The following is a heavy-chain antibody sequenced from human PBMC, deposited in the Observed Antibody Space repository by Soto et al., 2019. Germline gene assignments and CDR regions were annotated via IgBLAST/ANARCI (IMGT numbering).Heavy chain of an antibody. CDR1: EGSFSNYV. V-gene: IGHV1-69*01. J-gene: IGHJ4*02. CDR3: ATDTDEGYLV. D-gene: IGHD2-2*01. CDR2: IIPIFGTE. Sequence: QVQLVQSGAEVKKPGSSVKVSCKSSEGSFSNYVIWLRQAPGQGLEWMGGIIPIFGTESYSQRFQGRVTITADESATTVYMELSSLRFDDTAAYYCATDTDEGYLVWGQGTRVSVSS.